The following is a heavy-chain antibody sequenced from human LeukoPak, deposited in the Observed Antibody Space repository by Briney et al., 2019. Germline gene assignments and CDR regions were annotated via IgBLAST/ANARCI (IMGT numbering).Heavy chain of an antibody. CDR3: ARSGSGSYMDV. Sequence: GGSLRLSCAASGFTFSSYGMHWVRQAPGKGLEWVAVIWYDGSNKYYADSVKGRFTISRDDSKNTLYLQMNSLRAEDTAVYYCARSGSGSYMDVWGKGTTVTVSS. J-gene: IGHJ6*03. D-gene: IGHD3-10*01. CDR1: GFTFSSYG. CDR2: IWYDGSNK. V-gene: IGHV3-33*01.